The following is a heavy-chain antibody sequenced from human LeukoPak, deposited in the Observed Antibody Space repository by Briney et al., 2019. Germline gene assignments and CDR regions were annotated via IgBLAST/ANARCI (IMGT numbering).Heavy chain of an antibody. CDR1: GFTFSTYG. Sequence: GGSLRLSCAASGFTFSTYGMSWIRQAPGKGLEWVAVVSYSGNTQFYADSVKGRFTISRDNSKNTLYLQMNSLRPEDTAVYYCVKGTIPVSGPNYFDYWGQGTLVTVSS. CDR3: VKGTIPVSGPNYFDY. J-gene: IGHJ4*02. CDR2: VSYSGNTQ. D-gene: IGHD6-19*01. V-gene: IGHV3-30*18.